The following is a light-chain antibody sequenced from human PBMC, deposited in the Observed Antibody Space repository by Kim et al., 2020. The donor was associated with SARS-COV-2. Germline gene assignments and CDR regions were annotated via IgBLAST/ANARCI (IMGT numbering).Light chain of an antibody. Sequence: QTGTLTCPGNRTKVGNRGAAWLQQYQGHPPKLLSFRNNVRPSGISERFSPSRSGNTASLTIAGLQPEDEADYYCLAWDSSLRVWVFGGGTQLTVL. CDR1: RTKVGNRG. CDR2: RNN. J-gene: IGLJ3*02. V-gene: IGLV10-54*04. CDR3: LAWDSSLRVWV.